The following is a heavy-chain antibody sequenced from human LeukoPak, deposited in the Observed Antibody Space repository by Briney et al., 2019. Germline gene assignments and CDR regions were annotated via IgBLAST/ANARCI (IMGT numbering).Heavy chain of an antibody. CDR3: VGCGGDYTFLHFQH. CDR1: GGTFSSYA. Sequence: SVKVSCKASGGTFSSYAISWVRQAPGQGLEWMGGIIPIFGTANYAQKFQGRVTITTDESTSTAYMELSSLRSEDTAVYYCVGCGGDYTFLHFQHWGQGTLVTVSS. V-gene: IGHV1-69*05. D-gene: IGHD2-21*02. CDR2: IIPIFGTA. J-gene: IGHJ1*01.